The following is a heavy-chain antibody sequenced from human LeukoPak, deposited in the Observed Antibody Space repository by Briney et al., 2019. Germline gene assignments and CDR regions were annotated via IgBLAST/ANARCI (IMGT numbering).Heavy chain of an antibody. CDR1: GFTFRSHA. D-gene: IGHD3-10*01. Sequence: GGSLRLSCVGSGFTFRSHAMSWVRQAPEKGLEFVSGIYENGGTTYYADSVKGRFSISRDNSKNTLYLQMSSLRAEDTAVYYCAKDQSGFVNRFDPWGQGTLVTVSS. V-gene: IGHV3-23*01. CDR2: IYENGGTT. J-gene: IGHJ5*02. CDR3: AKDQSGFVNRFDP.